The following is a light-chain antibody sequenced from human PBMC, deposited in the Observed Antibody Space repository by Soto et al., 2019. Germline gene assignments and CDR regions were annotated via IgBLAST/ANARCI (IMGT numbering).Light chain of an antibody. CDR3: LQYRNFPLT. CDR1: QDISNY. CDR2: DAF. V-gene: IGKV1-33*01. Sequence: DIQMTQSPSSLSASVGDRVTITCQASQDISNYLNWYQQKPGKAPNLLIYDAFNLETGVPSRFIGGRSGTDFTFTISSLQPEDIATYYWLQYRNFPLTFGGGTKVEIK. J-gene: IGKJ4*01.